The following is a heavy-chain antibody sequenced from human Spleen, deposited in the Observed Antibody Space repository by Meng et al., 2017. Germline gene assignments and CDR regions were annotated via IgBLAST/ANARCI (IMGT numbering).Heavy chain of an antibody. J-gene: IGHJ4*02. CDR2: INHSGST. D-gene: IGHD4-11*01. Sequence: VQVQEWGAGMLEASVTLSLTAVVFGGSFSDYYWGWIGQPPGKGLEWIGEINHSGSTNYNPSLESRATISVDTSQNNLSLKLSSVTAADSAVYYCARGPTTMAHDFDYWGQGTLVTVSS. V-gene: IGHV4-34*01. CDR1: GGSFSDYY. CDR3: ARGPTTMAHDFDY.